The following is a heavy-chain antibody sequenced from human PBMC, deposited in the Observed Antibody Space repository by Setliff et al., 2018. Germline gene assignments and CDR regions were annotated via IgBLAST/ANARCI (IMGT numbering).Heavy chain of an antibody. V-gene: IGHV3-7*01. CDR3: ARDATYYYDTSGHYSDYFDY. CDR2: IKQDGSEK. Sequence: GESLKISCAASGFTFSSYWMSWVRQAPGKGLEWVANIKQDGSEKYYVDSVKGRFTISRDNAKNSLYLQMNSLRAEDTAVYYCARDATYYYDTSGHYSDYFDYWAQGTLVTVSS. J-gene: IGHJ4*02. D-gene: IGHD3-22*01. CDR1: GFTFSSYW.